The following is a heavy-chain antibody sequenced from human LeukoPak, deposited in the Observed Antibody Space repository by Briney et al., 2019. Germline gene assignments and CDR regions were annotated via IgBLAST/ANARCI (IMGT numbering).Heavy chain of an antibody. D-gene: IGHD4-17*01. Sequence: MASETLSLTCTVSGGSISSYYWSWIRQPAGKGLEWIGRIYTSGSTNYNPSLKSRVTMSVDTSKNQFSLKLSSVTAADTAVYYCARDLSNSYGDYADYWGQGTLVTVSS. CDR2: IYTSGST. J-gene: IGHJ4*02. V-gene: IGHV4-4*07. CDR1: GGSISSYY. CDR3: ARDLSNSYGDYADY.